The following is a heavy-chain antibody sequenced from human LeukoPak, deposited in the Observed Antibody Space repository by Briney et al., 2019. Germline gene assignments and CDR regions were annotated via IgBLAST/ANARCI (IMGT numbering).Heavy chain of an antibody. Sequence: GGSLRLSCAASGFTLGSYAMHWVRQAPGKGLEWVAVISYDGSNKFYADSVRGRFAISRDNSKNTLYLQMNSLTSEVTALYYCARGDGGPQNWFDPWGQGTLVTVSS. J-gene: IGHJ5*02. V-gene: IGHV3-30*09. CDR1: GFTLGSYA. D-gene: IGHD4-23*01. CDR2: ISYDGSNK. CDR3: ARGDGGPQNWFDP.